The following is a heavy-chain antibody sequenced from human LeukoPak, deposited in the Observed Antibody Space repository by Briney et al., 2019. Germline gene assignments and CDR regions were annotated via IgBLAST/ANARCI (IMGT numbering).Heavy chain of an antibody. Sequence: ASVKVSCKASGGTFSSYAISWVRQAPGQGLEWMGGIIPIFGTANYAQKFQGRVTITADKSTSTAYMELSSLRSEDTAVYYCARGGSYSGYDWHYYMDVWGKGTTVTVSS. CDR3: ARGGSYSGYDWHYYMDV. CDR1: GGTFSSYA. J-gene: IGHJ6*03. D-gene: IGHD5-12*01. CDR2: IIPIFGTA. V-gene: IGHV1-69*06.